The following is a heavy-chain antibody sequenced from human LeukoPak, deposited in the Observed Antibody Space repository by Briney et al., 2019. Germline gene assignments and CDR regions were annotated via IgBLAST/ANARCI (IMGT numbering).Heavy chain of an antibody. CDR2: IYYGGYT. D-gene: IGHD4-17*01. CDR3: ARDRVTKGPNAFDI. CDR1: GGSISSGGYY. Sequence: SETLSLTCTVSGGSISSGGYYWSWIRQRPGKGLEWIGNIYYGGYTSFNPSLRSRLTISIDTSKKQFSLRLSSVTAADTALYYCARDRVTKGPNAFDIWGQGTMVTVPS. J-gene: IGHJ3*02. V-gene: IGHV4-31*03.